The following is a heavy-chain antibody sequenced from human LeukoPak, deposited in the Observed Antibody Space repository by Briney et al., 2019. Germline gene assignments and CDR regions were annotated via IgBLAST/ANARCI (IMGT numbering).Heavy chain of an antibody. V-gene: IGHV3-21*01. Sequence: GGTLILSSAASAFTCTSYRFNCVPQVPGVGLMWDSSITTTYYTYYIDSEKGRFTTSRVNAKNSLYLQTIGLRAEETAVYYCSRVRANWYEDYWGQGTLVTVSS. CDR2: ITTTYYT. D-gene: IGHD6-13*01. CDR1: AFTCTSYR. J-gene: IGHJ4*02. CDR3: SRVRANWYEDY.